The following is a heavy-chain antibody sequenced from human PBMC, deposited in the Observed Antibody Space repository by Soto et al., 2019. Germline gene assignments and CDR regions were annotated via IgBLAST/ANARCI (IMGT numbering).Heavy chain of an antibody. CDR3: ARVPPDCSGGSCYFDY. Sequence: SETLSLTCAVYGGSFSGYYWSWIRQPPGKGLEWIGEINHSGSTNYNPSLKSRVTISVDTSKNQFSLKLSSVTAADTAVYYCARVPPDCSGGSCYFDYWGQGTLVTVSS. J-gene: IGHJ4*02. CDR1: GGSFSGYY. V-gene: IGHV4-34*01. CDR2: INHSGST. D-gene: IGHD2-15*01.